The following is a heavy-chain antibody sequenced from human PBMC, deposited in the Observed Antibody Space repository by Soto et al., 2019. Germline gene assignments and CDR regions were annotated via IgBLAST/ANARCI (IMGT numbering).Heavy chain of an antibody. Sequence: PSATLSLTCCIYSGSFSGYYWSWVRQPPGKGLEWIGEISQSGNTNYSPSLKSRVSISIDTSKKQFSLNLASVSAADTAVYYCARAPKVSGSSQTRPDFWGQGTLVTVSS. J-gene: IGHJ4*02. CDR1: SGSFSGYY. CDR3: ARAPKVSGSSQTRPDF. V-gene: IGHV4-34*01. D-gene: IGHD6-6*01. CDR2: ISQSGNT.